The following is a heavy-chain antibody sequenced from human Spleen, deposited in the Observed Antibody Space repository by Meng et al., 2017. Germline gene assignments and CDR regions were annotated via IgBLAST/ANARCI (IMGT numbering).Heavy chain of an antibody. J-gene: IGHJ5*02. Sequence: GGSLRLSCVVPGGIFRTFWMTWVRQAPGKGREWVGRIKSNVDGGTIDFAAPVKGRFSISRDDAQNTLFLQMDSLKTEDAGLYYCTTDLPFTEGGVITTWGQGTLVTVSS. D-gene: IGHD3-16*02. CDR3: TTDLPFTEGGVITT. CDR2: IKSNVDGGTI. CDR1: GGIFRTFW. V-gene: IGHV3-15*01.